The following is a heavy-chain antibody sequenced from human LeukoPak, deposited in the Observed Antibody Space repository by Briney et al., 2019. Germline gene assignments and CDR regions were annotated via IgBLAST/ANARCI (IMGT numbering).Heavy chain of an antibody. J-gene: IGHJ3*02. V-gene: IGHV4-39*07. Sequence: NPSETLSLTCTVSGASVSGSAYYWGWIRQPPGKGLQWIGHIYYSGSTYYNPSLKSRVTISVDTSKNQFSLKLSSVTAADTAVYYCARGGYCGGDCYSGDAFDIWGQGTMVTVSS. CDR3: ARGGYCGGDCYSGDAFDI. D-gene: IGHD2-21*02. CDR2: IYYSGST. CDR1: GASVSGSAYY.